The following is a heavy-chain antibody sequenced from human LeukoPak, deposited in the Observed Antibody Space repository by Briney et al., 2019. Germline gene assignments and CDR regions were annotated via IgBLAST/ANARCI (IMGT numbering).Heavy chain of an antibody. CDR1: GYIFTRYW. V-gene: IGHV5-51*01. CDR2: IYPGDSDT. D-gene: IGHD4-23*01. Sequence: GESLKISCKGSGYIFTRYWIGWVRQMPGKGLEWVGIIYPGDSDTRYSPSFQGQVTISADKSISTAYLQWSSLKASDTAMYYCARRTGNSFVDYWGQGTLVTVSS. J-gene: IGHJ4*02. CDR3: ARRTGNSFVDY.